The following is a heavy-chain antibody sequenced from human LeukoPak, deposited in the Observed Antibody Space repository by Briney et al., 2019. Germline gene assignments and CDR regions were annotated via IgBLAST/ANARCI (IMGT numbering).Heavy chain of an antibody. D-gene: IGHD1-1*01. CDR1: GFTFSSYA. V-gene: IGHV3-30-3*01. J-gene: IGHJ4*02. CDR2: ISYDGNNK. CDR3: AREVEGLGY. Sequence: GRSLRLSCAASGFTFSSYALHWVRQAPGKGLEWVAVISYDGNNKYYADSVKGRFTISRDNSKNTLYLQMNSLRAEDTAVYYCAREVEGLGYWGQGTLVTVSS.